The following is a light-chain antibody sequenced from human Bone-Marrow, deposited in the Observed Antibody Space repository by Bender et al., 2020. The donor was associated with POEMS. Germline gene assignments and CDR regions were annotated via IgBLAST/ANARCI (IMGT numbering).Light chain of an antibody. CDR1: SSDLGTYNL. Sequence: QSALTQPASVSGSPGQSITISCAGNSSDLGTYNLVSWYRQYPGKAPKLMVYQVTGRPSGVSDRFSGSKSGNTASLTISGLQAEDEADYYCQSYDSGLRVPVFGGGTKLTVL. CDR3: QSYDSGLRVPV. V-gene: IGLV2-14*02. CDR2: QVT. J-gene: IGLJ2*01.